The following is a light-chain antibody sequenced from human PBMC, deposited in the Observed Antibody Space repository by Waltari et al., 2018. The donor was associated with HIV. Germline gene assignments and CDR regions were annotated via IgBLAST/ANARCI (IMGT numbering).Light chain of an antibody. J-gene: IGLJ2*01. CDR1: SPHVTSTN. V-gene: IGLV1-47*01. Sequence: QSVLTQPPSMSVTPGQRVTISCSASSPHVTSTNVFWYQQLPGPAPKPPIFRDNQRPSGVPDRFSGSKSGTSASLAISGLRSEDEADYHCAAWDDSLSALVFGGGTKLAVL. CDR3: AAWDDSLSALV. CDR2: RDN.